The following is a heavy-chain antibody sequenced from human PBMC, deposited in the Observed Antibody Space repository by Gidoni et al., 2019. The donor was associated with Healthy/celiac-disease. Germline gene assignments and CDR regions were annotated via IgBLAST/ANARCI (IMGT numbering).Heavy chain of an antibody. J-gene: IGHJ6*02. D-gene: IGHD3-22*01. CDR2: INHSVST. V-gene: IGHV4-34*01. Sequence: QMQLQQWGAGLLKPSEPPSLPCATECESFSGYYWIWIRQPPGKGLEWIGEINHSVSTKYNPSLKSRVTLAVATSTNQFSLKRSAVTAADTAVYYCARFLAYYYDSSGYSRLRFGMDVWGQGTTVTVSS. CDR3: ARFLAYYYDSSGYSRLRFGMDV. CDR1: CESFSGYY.